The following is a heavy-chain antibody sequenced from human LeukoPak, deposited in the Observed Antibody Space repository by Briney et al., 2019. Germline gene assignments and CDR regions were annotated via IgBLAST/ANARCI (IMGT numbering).Heavy chain of an antibody. D-gene: IGHD6-6*01. CDR3: ARGHIEYSSSYPDY. CDR2: VHYTGST. CDR1: GASIRTYF. V-gene: IGHV4-59*12. Sequence: PSETLSLTCTVSGASIRTYFWSWLRQPPGKGLEWIGYVHYTGSTNYSPSLKSRVTMSVDTSKNQFSLKLSSVTAADTAVYYCARGHIEYSSSYPDYWGQGTLVTVSS. J-gene: IGHJ4*02.